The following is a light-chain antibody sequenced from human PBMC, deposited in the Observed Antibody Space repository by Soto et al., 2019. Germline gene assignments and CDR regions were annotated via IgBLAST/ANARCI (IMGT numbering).Light chain of an antibody. CDR1: QSISSW. V-gene: IGKV1-5*03. Sequence: DIQMTQSPSTLSASVGDRVTITCRASQSISSWLAWYQQKPGKAPKVLIYKASSLESGVPSRFSCSGSGTEFPLTISSLHPDEFATYYCQKYNSYPLTFGGGTKVEIK. CDR2: KAS. J-gene: IGKJ4*01. CDR3: QKYNSYPLT.